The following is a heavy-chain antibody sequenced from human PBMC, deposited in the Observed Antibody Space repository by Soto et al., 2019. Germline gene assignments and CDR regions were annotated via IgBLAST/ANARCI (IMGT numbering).Heavy chain of an antibody. CDR3: AKKISSSWNFDY. Sequence: DVQLLESGGGLVQPGGSLRLSCAGSGFTFSSNAMTWVRQAPGKGLEWVSAISASGASTYYADSVKGRFTISRDNSKNTLDLQMISLRAEDTAVYYCAKKISSSWNFDYWGQGTLVTVSS. J-gene: IGHJ4*02. D-gene: IGHD6-13*01. CDR1: GFTFSSNA. CDR2: ISASGAST. V-gene: IGHV3-23*01.